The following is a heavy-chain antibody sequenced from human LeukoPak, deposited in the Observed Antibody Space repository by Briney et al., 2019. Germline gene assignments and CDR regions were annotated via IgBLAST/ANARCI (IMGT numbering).Heavy chain of an antibody. D-gene: IGHD1-26*01. CDR3: ARDLWWELPQLGGNY. CDR1: EFTVSSNY. Sequence: GGSLRLSCAASEFTVSSNYMSWVRQAPGKGLEWVSVIYSGGSTYYADSVKGRFTISRDNSKNTLYLQMNSLRAEDTAVYYCARDLWWELPQLGGNYWGQGTLVTVSS. CDR2: IYSGGST. J-gene: IGHJ4*02. V-gene: IGHV3-53*01.